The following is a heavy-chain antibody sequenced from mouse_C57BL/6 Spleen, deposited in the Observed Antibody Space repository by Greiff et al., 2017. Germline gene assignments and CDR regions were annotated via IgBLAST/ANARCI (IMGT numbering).Heavy chain of an antibody. Sequence: EVKLMESGEGLVKPGGSLKLSCAASGFTFSSYAMSWVRQTPEKRLEWVAYISSGGDYIYYADTVKGRFTISRDNARNTLYLQMSSLRSEDTAMYYCTTYDGDYDYWGHGTTLTVSS. V-gene: IGHV5-9-1*02. D-gene: IGHD2-3*01. J-gene: IGHJ2*01. CDR2: ISSGGDYI. CDR3: TTYDGDYDY. CDR1: GFTFSSYA.